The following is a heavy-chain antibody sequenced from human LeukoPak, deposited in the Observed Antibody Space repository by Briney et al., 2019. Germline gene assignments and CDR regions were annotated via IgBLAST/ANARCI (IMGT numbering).Heavy chain of an antibody. V-gene: IGHV1-2*02. CDR3: ARGSPGIAVAGTYY. D-gene: IGHD6-19*01. J-gene: IGHJ4*02. CDR1: GYTFTGYY. CDR2: INPNSGGT. Sequence: APVKVSCKASGYTFTGYYMHWVRQAPGQGLEWMGWINPNSGGTNYAQKFQGRVTMTRDTSISTAYMELSRLRSDDTAVYYCARGSPGIAVAGTYYWGQGTLVTVSS.